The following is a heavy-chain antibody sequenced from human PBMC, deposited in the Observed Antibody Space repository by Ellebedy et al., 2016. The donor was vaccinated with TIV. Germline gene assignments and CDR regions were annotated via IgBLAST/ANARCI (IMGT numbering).Heavy chain of an antibody. J-gene: IGHJ4*02. Sequence: ASVKVSXXASGYTFTGYYMHWVRQAPGQGLEWMGWINPNSGGTNYAQKFQGWVTMTRDTSISTAYMELSRLRSDDTAVYYCAIPGEYGDQFDYWGQGTLVTVSS. CDR1: GYTFTGYY. CDR3: AIPGEYGDQFDY. V-gene: IGHV1-2*04. CDR2: INPNSGGT. D-gene: IGHD4-17*01.